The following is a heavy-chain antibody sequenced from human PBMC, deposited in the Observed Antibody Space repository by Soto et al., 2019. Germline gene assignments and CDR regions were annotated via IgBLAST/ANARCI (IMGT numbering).Heavy chain of an antibody. CDR1: GYTFTSYY. J-gene: IGHJ4*02. CDR2: INPSGGST. Sequence: QVQLVQSGAAVKKPGASVKVSCKASGYTFTSYYMHWVRQAPGQGLEWMGIINPSGGSTSYAQKFQGRVTMTRDTSTSTVYMELSSLRSEDTAVYYCARDDPGELHEVYFDYWGQGTLVTVSS. V-gene: IGHV1-46*01. D-gene: IGHD1-26*01. CDR3: ARDDPGELHEVYFDY.